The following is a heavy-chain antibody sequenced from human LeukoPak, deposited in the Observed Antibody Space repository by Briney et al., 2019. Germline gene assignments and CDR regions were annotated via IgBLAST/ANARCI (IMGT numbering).Heavy chain of an antibody. CDR3: ARAGPSSSWHQFDY. CDR1: GFTFSDFA. Sequence: GGSLRLSCAASGFTFSDFAMIWVRQPPGKGLEWVSSIFQGGGEIHYADSVKGRFTISRDNSKNTLYLQMNSLRAEDAAVYYCARAGPSSSWHQFDYWGQGTLVTVSS. D-gene: IGHD6-13*01. CDR2: IFQGGGEI. J-gene: IGHJ4*02. V-gene: IGHV3-23*01.